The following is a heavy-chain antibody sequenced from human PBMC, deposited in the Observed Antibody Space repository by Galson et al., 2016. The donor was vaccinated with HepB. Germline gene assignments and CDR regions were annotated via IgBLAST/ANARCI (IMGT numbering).Heavy chain of an antibody. CDR3: ARGDYGDYHFDY. J-gene: IGHJ4*03. D-gene: IGHD4-17*01. Sequence: LRLSCAASGFTFSTYGIHWVRQAPGKGLEWVAVISYDGNHKYYADSVKGRFTISRDNSKNTLYLQMNSLSAEDTAVYYCARGDYGDYHFDYWGQGTMVTVSS. CDR1: GFTFSTYG. V-gene: IGHV3-30*03. CDR2: ISYDGNHK.